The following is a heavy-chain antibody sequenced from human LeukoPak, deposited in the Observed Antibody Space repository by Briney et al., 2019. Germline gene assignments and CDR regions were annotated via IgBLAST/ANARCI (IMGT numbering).Heavy chain of an antibody. D-gene: IGHD2-15*01. Sequence: GALRLSCAASGFTFSSYGMSWVRQAPGKGLEWVSAISGSGGSTYYADSVKGRFTISRDNSKNTLYLQMNSLRAEDTAVYYCARLVSCSGGSCYLLTLDPWGQGTLVTVSS. V-gene: IGHV3-23*01. CDR3: ARLVSCSGGSCYLLTLDP. CDR2: ISGSGGST. J-gene: IGHJ5*02. CDR1: GFTFSSYG.